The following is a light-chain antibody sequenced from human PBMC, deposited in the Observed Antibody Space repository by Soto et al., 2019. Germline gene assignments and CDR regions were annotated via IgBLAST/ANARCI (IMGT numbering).Light chain of an antibody. CDR2: DVS. Sequence: QSALTQPASVSGSPGQSITISCTGTSSDFGGYNYVCWYQQHPGKAPQLMIYDVSNRPSGLSNRFSGSKSRNTASLTISGLQAKDEADYYCSSYTSSSTLLFGGGTKLPS. CDR1: SSDFGGYNY. J-gene: IGLJ2*01. CDR3: SSYTSSSTLL. V-gene: IGLV2-14*01.